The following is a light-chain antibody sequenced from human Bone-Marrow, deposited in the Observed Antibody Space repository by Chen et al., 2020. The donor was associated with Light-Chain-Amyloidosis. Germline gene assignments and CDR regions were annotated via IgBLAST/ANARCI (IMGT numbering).Light chain of an antibody. CDR1: SSNIGSNT. CDR3: APWDDSLDGYV. J-gene: IGLJ1*01. Sequence: QSVLTQPPSASGTPGQRVTISCSGGSSNIGSNTVNWYQQLPGTAPKLLIYDNNQRPSGVPDRFSCSKSGTSASLAISGLQSESEADYYCAPWDDSLDGYVFGCGTKVTVL. V-gene: IGLV1-44*01. CDR2: DNN.